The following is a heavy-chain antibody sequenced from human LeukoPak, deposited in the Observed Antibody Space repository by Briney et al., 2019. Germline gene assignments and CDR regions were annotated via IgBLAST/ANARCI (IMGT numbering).Heavy chain of an antibody. CDR2: IYYSGST. CDR3: ARVHRYGGYYNQPYYYYGMDV. D-gene: IGHD3-3*01. Sequence: GSLRLSCAASGFTFSNAWMSWVRQPPGKGLEWIGYIYYSGSTNYNPSLKSRVTISVDTSKNQFSLKLSSVTAADTAVYYCARVHRYGGYYNQPYYYYGMDVWGQGTTVTVSS. CDR1: GFTFSNAW. V-gene: IGHV4-59*01. J-gene: IGHJ6*02.